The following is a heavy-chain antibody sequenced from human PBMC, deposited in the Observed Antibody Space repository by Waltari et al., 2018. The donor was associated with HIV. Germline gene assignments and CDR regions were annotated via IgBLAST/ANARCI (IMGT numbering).Heavy chain of an antibody. CDR2: INPNSGGT. CDR1: GYTFTGYY. J-gene: IGHJ4*02. Sequence: QVHLVQSGAEVKKPGASVNVSCKASGYTFTGYYIYWVGQAPGQGLEWMGWINPNSGGTEYAQKFQGRVTMNRDTSINTAYMELSRLSSDDTAVYYCARVTYSGSYYGDYWGQGTLVTVSS. V-gene: IGHV1-2*02. D-gene: IGHD5-12*01. CDR3: ARVTYSGSYYGDY.